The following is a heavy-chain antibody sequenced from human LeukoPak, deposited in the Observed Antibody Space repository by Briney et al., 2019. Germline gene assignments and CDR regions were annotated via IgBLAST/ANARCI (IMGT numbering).Heavy chain of an antibody. J-gene: IGHJ3*02. CDR3: AKVGSLVGAFDI. D-gene: IGHD3-16*01. V-gene: IGHV3-23*01. CDR2: ISGSGGST. CDR1: GFTFSSYA. Sequence: GGSLRLSCAASGFTFSSYAMSWVRQAPGKVLEWVSAISGSGGSTYYADSVKGRFTISRDNSKNTLYLQMNSLRAEDTAVYYCAKVGSLVGAFDIWGQGTMVTVSS.